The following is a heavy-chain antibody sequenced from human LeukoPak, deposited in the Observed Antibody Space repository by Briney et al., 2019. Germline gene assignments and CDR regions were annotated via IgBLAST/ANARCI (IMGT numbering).Heavy chain of an antibody. CDR3: AKDGGYQLLYFDY. J-gene: IGHJ4*02. CDR1: GFTFSSYA. Sequence: GGSLRLSCAASGFTFSSYAMSWVRQAPGKGLEWVSAISGSGGSTYYADSVKGRFTISRDNSKNTLYLQMNSLRTEDTAVYYCAKDGGYQLLYFDYWGQGTLVTVSS. V-gene: IGHV3-23*01. CDR2: ISGSGGST. D-gene: IGHD2-2*01.